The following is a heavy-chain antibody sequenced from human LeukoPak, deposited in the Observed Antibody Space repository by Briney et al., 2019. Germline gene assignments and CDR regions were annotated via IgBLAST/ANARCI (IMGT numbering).Heavy chain of an antibody. D-gene: IGHD3-3*01. Sequence: SETLSLTCTVSGGSISSSSYYWGWIRQPPGKGLEWIGSIYYSGSTYYNPSLKSRVTISVDTSKNQFSLKLSSVTAADTAVYYCARTYYDFWSGRPGFDPWGQGTLVTVSS. J-gene: IGHJ5*02. CDR1: GGSISSSSYY. CDR2: IYYSGST. CDR3: ARTYYDFWSGRPGFDP. V-gene: IGHV4-39*01.